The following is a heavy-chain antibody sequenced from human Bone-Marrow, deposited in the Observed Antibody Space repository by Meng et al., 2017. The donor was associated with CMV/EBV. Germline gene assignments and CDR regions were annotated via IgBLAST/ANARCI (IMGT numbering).Heavy chain of an antibody. CDR1: GGSISSYY. Sequence: GSLRLSCNVSGGSISSYYWNWIRQPPGKGLEWIGYIYYSGSTNYNPSLESRVTISVDTPKNQFSLKLSSVTAADTALYYCARGGGGSSLSKFDSWGQGTLVTVSS. V-gene: IGHV4-59*01. CDR2: IYYSGST. J-gene: IGHJ4*02. CDR3: ARGGGGSSLSKFDS. D-gene: IGHD6-13*01.